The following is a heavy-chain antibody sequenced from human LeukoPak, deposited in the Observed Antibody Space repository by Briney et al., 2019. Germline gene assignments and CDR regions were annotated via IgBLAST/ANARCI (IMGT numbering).Heavy chain of an antibody. J-gene: IGHJ4*02. CDR2: ISSGGSSI. CDR3: ARTRYSYGYYFDY. V-gene: IGHV3-11*01. Sequence: NPGGSLRLSCAASGFTFSDYCMSWVRQSPGKGLEWVSYISSGGSSIYYADSVKGRFTISRGNAKISLYLQMNSLRAEDTAVYYCARTRYSYGYYFDYWGLGTLVTVSS. D-gene: IGHD5-18*01. CDR1: GFTFSDYC.